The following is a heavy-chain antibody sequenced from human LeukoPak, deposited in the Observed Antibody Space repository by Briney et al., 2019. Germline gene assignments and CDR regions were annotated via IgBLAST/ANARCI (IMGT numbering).Heavy chain of an antibody. CDR3: EGYYYDSSGLPFLDY. V-gene: IGHV3-23*01. CDR1: GFTFSSYA. J-gene: IGHJ4*02. CDR2: ISGSGGST. D-gene: IGHD3-22*01. Sequence: GGSLRLSCAASGFTFSSYAMSWVRQPPGKGLEWVSAISGSGGSTYYADSVKGRFTISRDNSKNTLYLQMNSLRAEDTAVYYCEGYYYDSSGLPFLDYWGQGTLVTVSS.